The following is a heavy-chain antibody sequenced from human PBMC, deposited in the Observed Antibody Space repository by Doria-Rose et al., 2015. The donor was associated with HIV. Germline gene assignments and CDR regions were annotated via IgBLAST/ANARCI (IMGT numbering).Heavy chain of an antibody. Sequence: VQLVESGGGLVRPGGSLRLSCATSGFTFSSHRINWVRQAPGKWLEWVSSISSTSAYINYADSVRGRFTISRDNASNSLYLQMDSLRAEDTAIYYCATGVTLDYWGQGTLVTVSS. CDR3: ATGVTLDY. CDR2: ISSTSAYI. J-gene: IGHJ4*02. CDR1: GFTFSSHR. V-gene: IGHV3-21*01. D-gene: IGHD3-10*01.